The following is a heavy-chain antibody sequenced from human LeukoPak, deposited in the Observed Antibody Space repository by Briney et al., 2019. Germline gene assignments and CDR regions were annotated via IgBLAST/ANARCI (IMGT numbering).Heavy chain of an antibody. CDR3: ARGRVGYYYGSGSYHPFDY. CDR2: INHSGST. V-gene: IGHV4-34*01. D-gene: IGHD3-10*01. CDR1: GGSFSGYY. J-gene: IGHJ4*02. Sequence: SETLSLTCAVYGGSFSGYYWSWIRQPPGKGLEWIGEINHSGSTNYNPSLKSRVTISVDTSKNQFSLKLSSVTAADTAVYYCARGRVGYYYGSGSYHPFDYWGQGTLVTVPS.